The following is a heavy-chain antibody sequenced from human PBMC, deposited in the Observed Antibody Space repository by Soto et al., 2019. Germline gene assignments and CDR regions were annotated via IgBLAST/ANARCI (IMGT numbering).Heavy chain of an antibody. CDR1: GGSISSYY. CDR2: IYYSGNT. V-gene: IGHV4-59*01. CDR3: ARRYGAAFDY. J-gene: IGHJ4*02. D-gene: IGHD2-15*01. Sequence: PSEPLSLTCTVSGGSISSYYWSWIRQPPGRGLEWIGYIYYSGNTNYNPSLKSRVIISVDTSKNQFSLKLSSVTAADTAVYYCARRYGAAFDYWGQGTLVTVS.